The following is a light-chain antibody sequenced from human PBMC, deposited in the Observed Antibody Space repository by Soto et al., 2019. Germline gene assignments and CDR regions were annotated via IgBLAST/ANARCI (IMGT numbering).Light chain of an antibody. V-gene: IGKV1-5*01. CDR1: QSISDW. CDR3: QHYDSYSEA. J-gene: IGKJ1*01. CDR2: DAS. Sequence: IQMTQSPSSLSASVGDRVTXXXXAGQSISDWLAWYQQKPGEAPKLLIYDASALPRGVPSRFSGSGSGTEFTLTISSLQPDDFATYYCQHYDSYSEAFGQGTKVDIK.